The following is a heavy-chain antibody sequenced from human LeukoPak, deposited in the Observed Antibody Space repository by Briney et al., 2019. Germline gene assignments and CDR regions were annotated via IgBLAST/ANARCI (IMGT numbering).Heavy chain of an antibody. D-gene: IGHD2-2*01. J-gene: IGHJ4*02. CDR2: ISSSSSSI. CDR3: ARDCCSSTSCYFDY. Sequence: GGSLRLSCAASGFTFSSYSMNWVRQAPGGGLEWVSYISSSSSSIYYADSVKGRFTISRDNAKNSLYLQMNSLRDEDTAVYYCARDCCSSTSCYFDYWGQGTLVTVSS. CDR1: GFTFSSYS. V-gene: IGHV3-48*02.